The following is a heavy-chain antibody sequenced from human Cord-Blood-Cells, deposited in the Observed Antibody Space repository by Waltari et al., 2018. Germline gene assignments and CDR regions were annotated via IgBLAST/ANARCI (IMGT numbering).Heavy chain of an antibody. CDR3: ARGWGIGSSWYWGAEYFQH. D-gene: IGHD6-13*01. V-gene: IGHV4-34*01. CDR1: GGSFSGYY. CDR2: INHSGST. J-gene: IGHJ1*01. Sequence: QVQLQQWGAGLLKPSETLSLTCAVYGGSFSGYYWSWIRQPPGKVLEWIGEINHSGSTNYNPSLKSRVTISVDTSKNQFSLKLSSVTAADTAVYYCARGWGIGSSWYWGAEYFQHWGQGTLVTVSS.